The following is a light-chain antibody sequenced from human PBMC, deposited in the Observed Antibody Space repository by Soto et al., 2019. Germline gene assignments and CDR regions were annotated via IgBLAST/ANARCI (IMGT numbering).Light chain of an antibody. CDR2: GAS. J-gene: IGKJ5*01. V-gene: IGKV3-20*01. CDR3: QQYGSSPIT. CDR1: QSVSNNY. Sequence: EIVLTQSPGTLSLSPGERATLSCRASQSVSNNYLAWYQQKPGQAPRLLIYGASNRATGIPDRFSGSGSATDFTLTISRLEPGDFAVYYCQQYGSSPITFGQGTRLEIK.